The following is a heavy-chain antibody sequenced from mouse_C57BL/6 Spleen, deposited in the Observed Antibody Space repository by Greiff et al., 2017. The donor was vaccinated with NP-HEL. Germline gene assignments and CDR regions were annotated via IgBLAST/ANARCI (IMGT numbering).Heavy chain of an antibody. CDR2: IDPEDGDT. CDR3: TPFYGNWAWFAY. CDR1: GFNIKDYY. Sequence: EVQLQQSGAELVRPGASVKLSCTASGFNIKDYYMHWVKQRPEQGLEWIGRIDPEDGDTEYAPKFQGKATMTADTSSNTAYLQLSSLTSEDTAVYYCTPFYGNWAWFAYWGQGTLVTVSA. V-gene: IGHV14-1*01. J-gene: IGHJ3*01. D-gene: IGHD2-1*01.